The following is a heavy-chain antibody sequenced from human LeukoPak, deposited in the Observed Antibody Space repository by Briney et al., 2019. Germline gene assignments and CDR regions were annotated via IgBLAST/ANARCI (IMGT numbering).Heavy chain of an antibody. Sequence: PSETLSLTCTVSGGSISSYYWSWIRQPPGKGLEWIGYIYYSGSTNYNPSLKSRVTISVDTSKNQFSLKLSSVTAADTAVYYCARGAPGYCSSPTCPLDYWGQGTLVTVSS. V-gene: IGHV4-59*01. CDR1: GGSISSYY. J-gene: IGHJ4*02. CDR3: ARGAPGYCSSPTCPLDY. D-gene: IGHD2-2*01. CDR2: IYYSGST.